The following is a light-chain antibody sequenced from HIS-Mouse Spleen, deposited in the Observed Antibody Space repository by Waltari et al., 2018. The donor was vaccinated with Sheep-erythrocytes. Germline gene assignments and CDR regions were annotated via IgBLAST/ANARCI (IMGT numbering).Light chain of an antibody. Sequence: QSALTQPPSASGSPGQSVTISCTGTSSDVGGYNYVSWYQQHSGKAPKLMIYEVSKRTSGVPDRCSGSKSGNTASLTVSGLQAEDEADYYCSSYAGSNNWVFGGGTKLTVL. CDR2: EVS. CDR3: SSYAGSNNWV. J-gene: IGLJ3*02. CDR1: SSDVGGYNY. V-gene: IGLV2-8*01.